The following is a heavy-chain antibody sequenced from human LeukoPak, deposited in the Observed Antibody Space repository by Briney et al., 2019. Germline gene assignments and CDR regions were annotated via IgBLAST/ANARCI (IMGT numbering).Heavy chain of an antibody. J-gene: IGHJ4*02. Sequence: PSQTHSLTCLSSGDIISSKSAAWNWIRQSPSGGLEWLGRTYYRSKWSSGYATSVRGRITINSDTSKNLFSLQLNSVTPEDTAMYFCARSQTGGTFDYWGQGVLVTVSS. V-gene: IGHV6-1*01. CDR2: TYYRSKWSS. D-gene: IGHD1-26*01. CDR3: ARSQTGGTFDY. CDR1: GDIISSKSAA.